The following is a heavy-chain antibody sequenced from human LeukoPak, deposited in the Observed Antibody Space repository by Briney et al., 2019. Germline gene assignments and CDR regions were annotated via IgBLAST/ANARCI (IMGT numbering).Heavy chain of an antibody. CDR3: AREGSLAPGSREFDS. J-gene: IGHJ4*02. Sequence: GASVKVSCTASGYTFTRYGISWVRQAPGEGLEWMGWISGYNGNRKYAQKLQGRVTMTTDTPTSTAYMEVRSLRSDDTAVYYCAREGSLAPGSREFDSWGQGTLSPSPQ. CDR1: GYTFTRYG. V-gene: IGHV1-18*01. D-gene: IGHD6-6*01. CDR2: ISGYNGNR.